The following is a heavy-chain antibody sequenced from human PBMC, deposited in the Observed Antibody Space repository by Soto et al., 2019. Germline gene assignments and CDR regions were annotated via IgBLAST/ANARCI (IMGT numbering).Heavy chain of an antibody. D-gene: IGHD3-9*01. CDR1: GFTFSDYY. CDR3: ARDRVTIFGFDP. CDR2: ISSSSSYT. Sequence: GGSLRLSCAASGFTFSDYYMSWIRQAPGKGLEWVSYISSSSSYTNYADSVKGRFTVSRDNAKNSLYLQKNSLRAEDTAVYYCARDRVTIFGFDPWSQGTLVTVSS. V-gene: IGHV3-11*05. J-gene: IGHJ5*02.